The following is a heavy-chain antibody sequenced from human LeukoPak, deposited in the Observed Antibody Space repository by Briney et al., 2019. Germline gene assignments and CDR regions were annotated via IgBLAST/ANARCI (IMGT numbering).Heavy chain of an antibody. D-gene: IGHD3-10*01. J-gene: IGHJ4*02. CDR3: ACRITDFDY. CDR2: IYYSGST. V-gene: IGHV4-59*06. CDR1: GGSISNYY. Sequence: SETLSLTCTVSGGSISNYYWSWIRQPPGKGLEWIGYIYYSGSTYYNPSLKSRVTISVDTSRNQFSLKLSSVTAADTAVYYCACRITDFDYWGQGTLVTVSS.